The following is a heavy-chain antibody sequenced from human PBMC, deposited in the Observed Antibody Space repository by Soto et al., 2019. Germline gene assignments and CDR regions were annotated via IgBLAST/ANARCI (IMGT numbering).Heavy chain of an antibody. CDR2: ISGSGGST. CDR1: GFTFSNYA. V-gene: IGHV3-23*01. D-gene: IGHD5-12*01. Sequence: GGSLRLSCAASGFTFSNYAMTWVRQAPGKGLEWVSAISGSGGSTYYADSVKGRFTISRDNSKNTLYLQMNSLRAEDTAVYYCARDPEMATLLYYFDYWGQGTLVTVSS. J-gene: IGHJ4*02. CDR3: ARDPEMATLLYYFDY.